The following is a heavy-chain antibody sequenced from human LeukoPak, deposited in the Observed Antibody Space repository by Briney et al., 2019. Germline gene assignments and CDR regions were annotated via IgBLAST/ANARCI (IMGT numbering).Heavy chain of an antibody. Sequence: GGSLRLSCSISGFTFSTYVMHWVRQAPGKGLEYVSAISSNGDNTYYADSVKGRFTISRDNSKNTLYLQMSSLRADDTAVYYCVRGAGYWGQGTLVTVSS. V-gene: IGHV3-64D*06. CDR1: GFTFSTYV. J-gene: IGHJ4*02. CDR3: VRGAGY. CDR2: ISSNGDNT.